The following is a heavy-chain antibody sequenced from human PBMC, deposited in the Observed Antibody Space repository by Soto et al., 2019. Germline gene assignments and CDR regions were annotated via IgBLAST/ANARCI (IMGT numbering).Heavy chain of an antibody. CDR3: ARGGTPIDY. V-gene: IGHV1-18*01. CDR2: ISAYNGNT. Sequence: QVQLVQSGAEVKEPGASVKVSCKTSGYTFTNFGLIWVRQAPGQGLEWMGWISAYNGNTNYAQNFQGRVTMTTDTSTRTAYMELRSLRSDDTAVYYCARGGTPIDYGGQGTLVTVSS. D-gene: IGHD3-16*01. J-gene: IGHJ4*02. CDR1: GYTFTNFG.